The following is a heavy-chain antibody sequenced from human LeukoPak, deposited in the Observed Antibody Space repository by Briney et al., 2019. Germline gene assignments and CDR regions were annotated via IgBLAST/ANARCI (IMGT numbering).Heavy chain of an antibody. CDR1: GGTLSSYA. Sequence: ASVKVSCKASGGTLSSYAISWVRQAPGQGLEWMGRIIPIFGIANYAQKFRGRVTITADKSTSTAYMELSSLRSEDTAVYYCARDHHYYDSSGYGYWGQGTLVTVSS. V-gene: IGHV1-69*04. CDR3: ARDHHYYDSSGYGY. CDR2: IIPIFGIA. J-gene: IGHJ4*02. D-gene: IGHD3-22*01.